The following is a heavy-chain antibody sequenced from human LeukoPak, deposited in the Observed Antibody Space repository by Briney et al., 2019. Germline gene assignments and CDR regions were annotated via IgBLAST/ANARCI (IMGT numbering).Heavy chain of an antibody. Sequence: SGPTLVKSTQTLTLTCTFSGFSLSTSGMRVSWIRQPPGKALEWLARIDWDDDKFYSTSLKTRLTISKDTSKNQVVLTMTNMDPVDTATYYCARNVGYGFYFDYWGQGTLVTVSS. J-gene: IGHJ4*02. CDR2: IDWDDDK. CDR3: ARNVGYGFYFDY. V-gene: IGHV2-70*04. CDR1: GFSLSTSGMR. D-gene: IGHD3-16*01.